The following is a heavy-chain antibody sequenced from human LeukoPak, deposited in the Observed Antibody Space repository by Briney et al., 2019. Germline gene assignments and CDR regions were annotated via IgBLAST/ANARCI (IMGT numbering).Heavy chain of an antibody. CDR3: ARRRGYSYGRRYFDY. J-gene: IGHJ4*02. CDR1: GGSISSSSYY. Sequence: PSETLSLTCTVSGGSISSSSYYWGWIRQPPGKGLEWIGSIYYSGSTFDNPSLKSRVTISVDTSKNQFSLKLSSVTAADTAVYYCARRRGYSYGRRYFDYWGQGTLVTVSS. D-gene: IGHD5-18*01. V-gene: IGHV4-39*07. CDR2: IYYSGST.